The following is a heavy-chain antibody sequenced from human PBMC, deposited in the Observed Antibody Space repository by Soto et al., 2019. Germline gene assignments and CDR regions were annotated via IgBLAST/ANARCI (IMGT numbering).Heavy chain of an antibody. Sequence: RLSCAASDFDFSSYGIHWVRQAPGKGLEWVAASSYDGRETFYADSAKGRFTVSKEMSKNIAFLQMNALRHEDTAVYFCARDSGWPILNFDNWGQGTPVTVSS. D-gene: IGHD3-10*01. CDR2: SSYDGRET. CDR1: DFDFSSYG. CDR3: ARDSGWPILNFDN. J-gene: IGHJ4*02. V-gene: IGHV3-30*03.